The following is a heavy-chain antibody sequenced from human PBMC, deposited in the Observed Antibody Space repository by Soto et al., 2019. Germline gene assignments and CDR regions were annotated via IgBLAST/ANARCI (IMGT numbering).Heavy chain of an antibody. J-gene: IGHJ4*02. CDR1: GYTFTSYG. V-gene: IGHV1-18*01. Sequence: QVQLVQSGPEVKKPGASVKVSCKTSGYTFTSYGISWVRQAPGQGLEWMGRITTDKGKTTYAQKFQGRVAMPTDTSTSTAYMELRSLRSDDTAVYYCATRSPAFDYWGQGTLVTVSS. CDR3: ATRSPAFDY. CDR2: ITTDKGKT.